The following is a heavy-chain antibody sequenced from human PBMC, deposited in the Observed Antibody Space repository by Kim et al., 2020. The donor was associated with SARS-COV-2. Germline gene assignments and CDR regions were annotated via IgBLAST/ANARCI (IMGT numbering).Heavy chain of an antibody. J-gene: IGHJ4*02. V-gene: IGHV4-39*01. Sequence: NPSCKRRVRISVDKSKNQFSLKLSSGTAADTAVYYCARLQGWIQLWYFDYWGQGTLVTVSS. D-gene: IGHD5-18*01. CDR3: ARLQGWIQLWYFDY.